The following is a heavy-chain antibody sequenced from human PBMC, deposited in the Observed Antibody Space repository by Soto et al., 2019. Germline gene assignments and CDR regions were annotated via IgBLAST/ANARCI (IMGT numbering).Heavy chain of an antibody. CDR3: ARDRLGSSEAYYYDSSFDY. V-gene: IGHV3-30-3*01. CDR2: ISYDGSNK. CDR1: GFTFSSYA. Sequence: HPGGSLRLSCAASGFTFSSYAMHWVRQAPGKGLEWVAVISYDGSNKYYADSVKGRFTISRDNSKNTLYLQMNSLRAEDTAVYYCARDRLGSSEAYYYDSSFDYWGQGTLVTVSS. J-gene: IGHJ4*02. D-gene: IGHD3-22*01.